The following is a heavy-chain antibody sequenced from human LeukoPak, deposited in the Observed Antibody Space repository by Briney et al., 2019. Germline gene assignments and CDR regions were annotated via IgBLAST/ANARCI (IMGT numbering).Heavy chain of an antibody. Sequence: SETLSLTCAVYGGSFSGYYWSWIRQPPGKGLEWIGEINHSGSTNYNPSLKSRVTISVDTSKNQFSLKLSSVTAADTAVYYCAKVLSGWHEAFDPWGQGTLVTVSS. CDR1: GGSFSGYY. D-gene: IGHD6-19*01. CDR3: AKVLSGWHEAFDP. J-gene: IGHJ5*02. V-gene: IGHV4-34*01. CDR2: INHSGST.